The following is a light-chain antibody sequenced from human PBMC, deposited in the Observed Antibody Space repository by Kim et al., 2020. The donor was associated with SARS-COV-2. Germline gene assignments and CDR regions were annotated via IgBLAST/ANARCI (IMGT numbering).Light chain of an antibody. CDR3: QQGNSYPWT. V-gene: IGKV1-5*03. CDR1: QVISNW. J-gene: IGKJ1*01. CDR2: KAS. Sequence: ASVGDRVTITCRASQVISNWLAWYQQKAGKAPKLLIYKASSLERGVPLRFSGSGSGTEFTLTISSLQPDDFATYYCQQGNSYPWTFGQGTKVDIK.